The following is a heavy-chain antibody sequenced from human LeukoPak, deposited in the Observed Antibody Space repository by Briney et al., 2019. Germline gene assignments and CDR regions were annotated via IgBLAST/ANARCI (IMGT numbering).Heavy chain of an antibody. Sequence: PSETLCLTCTDSGGSISSYYWSWIRQPPGKGLEWIGYFYYSGSTNYNPSLKRRVTISVDTSKNQFSLKLSSVTAADTAVYYCARVDGRDGYNYDYYYYMDVWGKGATVTVSS. CDR3: ARVDGRDGYNYDYYYYMDV. CDR2: FYYSGST. J-gene: IGHJ6*03. CDR1: GGSISSYY. V-gene: IGHV4-59*01. D-gene: IGHD5-24*01.